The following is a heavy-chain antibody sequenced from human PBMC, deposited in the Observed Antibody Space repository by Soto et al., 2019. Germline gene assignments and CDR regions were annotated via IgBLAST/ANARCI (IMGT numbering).Heavy chain of an antibody. CDR3: AKVRDSSGFDAFDM. J-gene: IGHJ3*02. V-gene: IGHV3-23*01. D-gene: IGHD3-22*01. CDR2: ISGSGGST. Sequence: GGSLRLSCAASGFTFSSYAMSWVRQAPGKGLEWVSVISGSGGSTYFADFVKGRFTISRDNFKNTLYLQMNSLRAEDTAVYYCAKVRDSSGFDAFDMWGQGTMVTVS. CDR1: GFTFSSYA.